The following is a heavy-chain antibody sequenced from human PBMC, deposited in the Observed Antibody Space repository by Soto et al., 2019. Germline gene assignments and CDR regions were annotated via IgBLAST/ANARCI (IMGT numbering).Heavy chain of an antibody. Sequence: SETLSLTCTVSGVSISSGDYFWSWIRQSPGKGLEWIGYIYDSGSSYYNPSLKSRVTMSVDTSKNQFSLKLSSVTAADTAVYYCAREKGYISGPKNCDYWGQGTLVTVSS. CDR1: GVSISSGDYF. V-gene: IGHV4-30-4*01. J-gene: IGHJ4*02. CDR2: IYDSGSS. D-gene: IGHD5-12*01. CDR3: AREKGYISGPKNCDY.